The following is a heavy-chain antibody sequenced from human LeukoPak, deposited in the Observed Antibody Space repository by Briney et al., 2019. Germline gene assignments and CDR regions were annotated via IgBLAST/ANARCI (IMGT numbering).Heavy chain of an antibody. Sequence: ASVKVSCKASGYTFTGYYMHWVRQAPGQGLERMGRINPNSGGTNYAQKFQGRVTITRDTSISTAYMELSRLRSDDTAVYYCARELLDDYGDYFYWGQGTLVTVSS. CDR3: ARELLDDYGDYFY. D-gene: IGHD4-17*01. J-gene: IGHJ4*02. CDR2: INPNSGGT. V-gene: IGHV1-2*06. CDR1: GYTFTGYY.